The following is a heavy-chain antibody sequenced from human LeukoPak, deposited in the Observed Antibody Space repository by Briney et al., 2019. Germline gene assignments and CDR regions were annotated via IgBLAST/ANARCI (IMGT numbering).Heavy chain of an antibody. CDR1: GFTFSSYW. Sequence: GGSLRLSCAASGFTFSSYWMHWVRQAPGKGLVWVSRINSDGSSTSYADSVKGRFTISRDNAKNTLYLQMLRAEDTAVYYCARVLVVPAARTYYYYGMDAWGQGTTVTVSS. J-gene: IGHJ6*02. V-gene: IGHV3-74*01. D-gene: IGHD2-2*01. CDR2: INSDGSST. CDR3: ARVLVVPAARTYYYYGMDA.